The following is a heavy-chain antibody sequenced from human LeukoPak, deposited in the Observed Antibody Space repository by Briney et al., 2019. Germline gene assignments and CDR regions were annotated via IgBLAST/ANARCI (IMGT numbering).Heavy chain of an antibody. V-gene: IGHV4-59*01. CDR2: IYYSGST. CDR1: GGSISSYY. J-gene: IGHJ4*02. Sequence: SETLSLTCTVSGGSISSYYWSWIRQPPGKGLEWIGYIYYSGSTNYNPSLKSRVTISVDTSKNQFSLKLSSVTAADTAVYYCARVGFGDHTDYWGQGTLVTVSS. D-gene: IGHD3-10*01. CDR3: ARVGFGDHTDY.